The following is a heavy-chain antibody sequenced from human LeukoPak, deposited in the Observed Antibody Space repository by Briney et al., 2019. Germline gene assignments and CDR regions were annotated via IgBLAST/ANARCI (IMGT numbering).Heavy chain of an antibody. D-gene: IGHD3-3*01. V-gene: IGHV3-7*01. J-gene: IGHJ6*03. CDR3: ARDHAFSYYYYYMDV. CDR1: GFIFSSYW. CDR2: INQDGSEK. Sequence: GGSLRLSCAASGFIFSSYWMSWVRQAPGKGLEWVANINQDGSEKYYVDSVKGRFTISRDSAKNSLFLQMNSLRADDTAVYYCARDHAFSYYYYYMDVWGTGTTVTISS.